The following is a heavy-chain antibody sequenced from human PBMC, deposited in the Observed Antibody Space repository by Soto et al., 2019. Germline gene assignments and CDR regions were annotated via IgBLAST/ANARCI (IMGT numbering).Heavy chain of an antibody. CDR1: GYTFTSYD. V-gene: IGHV1-69*06. D-gene: IGHD3-22*01. J-gene: IGHJ5*02. Sequence: SVKVSCKASGYTFTSYDINWVRQATGQGLEWVGRIIPIFGTTNYAQNLQGRVTISADKSTLTSYMELHSLTSDDTALYYCARDRTDSGYYTNWLDPWGQGTQVTVSS. CDR3: ARDRTDSGYYTNWLDP. CDR2: IIPIFGTT.